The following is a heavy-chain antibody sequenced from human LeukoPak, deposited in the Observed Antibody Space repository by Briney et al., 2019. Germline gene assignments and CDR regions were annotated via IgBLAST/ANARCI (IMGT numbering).Heavy chain of an antibody. CDR2: ISYDGSNK. Sequence: PGGSLRLSCAASGFTFSSYAMHWVRQAPGKGLEWVAVISYDGSNKYYADSVKGRFTISRDNSKNTLYLQMNSLRAEDTAVYYCARKGGSAVDYYYYYMDVWGKGTTVTVSS. J-gene: IGHJ6*03. CDR1: GFTFSSYA. D-gene: IGHD6-19*01. CDR3: ARKGGSAVDYYYYYMDV. V-gene: IGHV3-30*04.